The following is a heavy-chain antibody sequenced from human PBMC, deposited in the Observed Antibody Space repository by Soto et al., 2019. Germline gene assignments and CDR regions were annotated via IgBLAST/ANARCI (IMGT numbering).Heavy chain of an antibody. CDR3: ARDLSTYSDSWSGPKYYYGMDV. V-gene: IGHV3-30*01. D-gene: IGHD3-3*01. Sequence: GGSLRLSCAASGFTFRSYSMHWVRQAPGKGPEWVAVISYDGNNEYNADSVKGRLTISRDNSKNTLYLQMNSLRAEDTAVYYFARDLSTYSDSWSGPKYYYGMDVCGQGTTVTVSS. CDR2: ISYDGNNE. CDR1: GFTFRSYS. J-gene: IGHJ6*02.